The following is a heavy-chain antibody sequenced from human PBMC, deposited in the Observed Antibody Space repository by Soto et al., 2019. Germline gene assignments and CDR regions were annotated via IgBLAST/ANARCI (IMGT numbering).Heavy chain of an antibody. Sequence: QVQLVQSGAEVKKPGSSVKVSCKASGGTFNRYGISWVRQAPGQGLEWMGGIIPIFGTANYAQKFQGRATITADEATTPAYMELRSLSSEDTAVFYCARSTTSHSYYFYGMDVWGQGTTVTVSS. CDR2: IIPIFGTA. CDR3: ARSTTSHSYYFYGMDV. J-gene: IGHJ6*02. V-gene: IGHV1-69*12. CDR1: GGTFNRYG.